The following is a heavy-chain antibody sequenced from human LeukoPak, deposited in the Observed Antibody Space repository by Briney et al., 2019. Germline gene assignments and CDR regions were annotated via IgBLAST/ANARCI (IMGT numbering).Heavy chain of an antibody. J-gene: IGHJ4*02. D-gene: IGHD6-19*01. Sequence: PGGSLRLSCAASGFTFSSYSMNWVRQAPGKGLEWVSSISSSSSYIYYADSVKGRFTISRDNAKNSLYLQMNSLRAEDTAVYYCARILVAVGGVGFDCWGQGTLVTVSS. CDR1: GFTFSSYS. CDR3: ARILVAVGGVGFDC. CDR2: ISSSSSYI. V-gene: IGHV3-21*01.